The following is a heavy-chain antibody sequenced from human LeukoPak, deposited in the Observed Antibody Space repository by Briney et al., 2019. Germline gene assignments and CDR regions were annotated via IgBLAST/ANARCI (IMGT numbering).Heavy chain of an antibody. CDR2: ISSTGSLK. V-gene: IGHV3-48*03. CDR1: GFTFSSYE. D-gene: IGHD3-16*01. J-gene: IGHJ4*02. Sequence: GGSLRLSCAASGFTFSSYEMNWVRQAPGKGLEWVSYISSTGSLKYYADSVEGRFTISRDNVRNSLYLQMNSLRVEDTAVYYCARDGAPRTDYWGQGTLVTVSS. CDR3: ARDGAPRTDY.